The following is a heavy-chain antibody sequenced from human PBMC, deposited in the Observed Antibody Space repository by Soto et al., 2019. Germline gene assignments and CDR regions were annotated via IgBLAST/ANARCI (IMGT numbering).Heavy chain of an antibody. J-gene: IGHJ6*02. D-gene: IGHD6-13*01. CDR1: GGSISSGGYY. CDR2: IYYSGST. CDR3: ARDPSSSWRRGGYYYGMDV. V-gene: IGHV4-31*03. Sequence: SETLSLTCTVSGGSISSGGYYWSWIRQHPGKGLEWIGYIYYSGSTYYNPSLKSRVTISVATSKNQFSLKLSSVTAADTAVYYCARDPSSSWRRGGYYYGMDVWGQGTTVTVSS.